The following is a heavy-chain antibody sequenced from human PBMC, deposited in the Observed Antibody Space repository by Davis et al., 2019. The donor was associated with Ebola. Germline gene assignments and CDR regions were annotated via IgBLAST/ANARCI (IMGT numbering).Heavy chain of an antibody. V-gene: IGHV4-59*12. D-gene: IGHD2-15*01. J-gene: IGHJ4*02. CDR3: ARDFGYCSGGSCPLDY. CDR1: GGSISSYY. CDR2: IYYSGST. Sequence: MPSETLSLTCTVSGGSISSYYWSWIRQPPGKGLEWIGYIYYSGSTNYNPSLKSRVTISVDTSKNHFSLKLSSVTAADTAVYYCARDFGYCSGGSCPLDYWGQGTLVTVSS.